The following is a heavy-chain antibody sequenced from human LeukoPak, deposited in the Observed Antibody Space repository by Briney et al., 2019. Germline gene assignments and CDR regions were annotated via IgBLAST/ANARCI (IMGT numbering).Heavy chain of an antibody. D-gene: IGHD6-13*01. Sequence: ASVKVSCKASGYTFTSYDINWVRQATGQGLEWMGWMNPNSGNTGYAQKFQGRVTMTRNTSISTACMELSSLRSEDTAVYYCARGRDSSSWYPVTAMSWFDPWGQGTLVTVSS. J-gene: IGHJ5*02. CDR2: MNPNSGNT. CDR1: GYTFTSYD. CDR3: ARGRDSSSWYPVTAMSWFDP. V-gene: IGHV1-8*01.